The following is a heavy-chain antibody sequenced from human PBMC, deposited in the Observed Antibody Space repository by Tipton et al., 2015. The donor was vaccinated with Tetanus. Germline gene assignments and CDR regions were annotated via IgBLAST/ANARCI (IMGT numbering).Heavy chain of an antibody. J-gene: IGHJ6*02. Sequence: SLRLSCVASGFTSESHYMHRVRQTPGKGLVWISRINPDGRRTSYADSVKGRFTISRDHAKNTVYLQMNSLRAEDTAVYFCARRSLTNYGLDVWGQGTPVTVSS. CDR3: ARRSLTNYGLDV. V-gene: IGHV3-74*01. D-gene: IGHD1/OR15-1a*01. CDR2: INPDGRRT. CDR1: GFTSESHY.